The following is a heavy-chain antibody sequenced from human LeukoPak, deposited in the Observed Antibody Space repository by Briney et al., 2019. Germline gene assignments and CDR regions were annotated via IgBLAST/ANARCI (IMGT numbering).Heavy chain of an antibody. D-gene: IGHD3-16*02. CDR3: ARGPAPRLGEFSYHALVDY. CDR2: FSYVGSNE. CDR1: GFTFSSYG. J-gene: IGHJ4*02. V-gene: IGHV3-30*03. Sequence: PGRSLRLSCVASGFTFSSYGMHWVRQAPGKGLEWVPFFSYVGSNENIADSVKGRFIISRDNSKNTLYLQMNSLRAEDTAVYYCARGPAPRLGEFSYHALVDYWGQGTLVTVSS.